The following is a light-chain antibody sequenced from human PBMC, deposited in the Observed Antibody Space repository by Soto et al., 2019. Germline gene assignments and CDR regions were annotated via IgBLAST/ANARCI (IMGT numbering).Light chain of an antibody. CDR2: GVS. V-gene: IGKV3-20*01. CDR3: EQYGSSPRA. Sequence: EIVLTQSPGTLSLSPGERGTLSCRASQRFGSSNLAWYQQKPGQAPRLLIYGVSSRATGIPDRFSGSGSGTDFTLTISRLEPEDFAVYYCEQYGSSPRAFGQGTKVDIK. CDR1: QRFGSSN. J-gene: IGKJ1*01.